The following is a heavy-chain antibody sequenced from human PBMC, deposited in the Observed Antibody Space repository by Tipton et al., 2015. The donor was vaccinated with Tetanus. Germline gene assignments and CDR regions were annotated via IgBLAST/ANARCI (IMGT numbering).Heavy chain of an antibody. Sequence: SLRLSCAASGFSFSTYWMHWVRQAPGKGPEWVSRINVDGSTTTYAHSVKGRFAISRDNAKNTLYLQINSLRAEDTAVYYCARALIEVAGDYGDYWGQGTLVTASS. CDR1: GFSFSTYW. D-gene: IGHD6-19*01. V-gene: IGHV3-74*03. J-gene: IGHJ4*02. CDR3: ARALIEVAGDYGDY. CDR2: INVDGSTT.